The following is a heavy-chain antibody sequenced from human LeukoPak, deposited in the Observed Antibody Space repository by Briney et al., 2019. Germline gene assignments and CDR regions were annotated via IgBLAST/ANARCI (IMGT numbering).Heavy chain of an antibody. Sequence: GASVKVSCKASGYTFTSYYMHWVRQAPGQGLEWMGIINPSGGSTSYAQKFQGRVTMTRDTSTSTVYMELSSLRSEDTAVYYCARSPQWFVAGYPPRAWFDPWGQGTLVTVSS. CDR1: GYTFTSYY. CDR2: INPSGGST. V-gene: IGHV1-46*01. D-gene: IGHD6-19*01. CDR3: ARSPQWFVAGYPPRAWFDP. J-gene: IGHJ5*02.